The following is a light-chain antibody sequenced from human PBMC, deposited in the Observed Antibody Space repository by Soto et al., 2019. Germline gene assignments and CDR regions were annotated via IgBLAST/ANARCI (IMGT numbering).Light chain of an antibody. V-gene: IGKV1-5*03. CDR3: QQYNSYP. CDR1: QSISSW. J-gene: IGKJ5*01. Sequence: DIQMTQSPSTLSASVGDRVTITCRASQSISSWLAWYQQKPGKAPKLLIYKASSLESGVPSRFSGSGSGTEFTLTISILQPDDFATYYCQQYNSYPFGQGTRLEIK. CDR2: KAS.